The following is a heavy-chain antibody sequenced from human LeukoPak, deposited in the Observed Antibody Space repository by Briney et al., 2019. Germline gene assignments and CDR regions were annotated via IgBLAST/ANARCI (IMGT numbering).Heavy chain of an antibody. D-gene: IGHD2-2*01. Sequence: SETLSLTCAVYGGSFSGYYWSWIRQPPGKGLECIGEINHSGSTNYNPSLKSRVTISVDTSKNQFSLKLSSVTAADTAVYYCATSRIGDGMDVWGKGTTVTVSS. CDR3: ATSRIGDGMDV. V-gene: IGHV4-34*01. J-gene: IGHJ6*04. CDR1: GGSFSGYY. CDR2: INHSGST.